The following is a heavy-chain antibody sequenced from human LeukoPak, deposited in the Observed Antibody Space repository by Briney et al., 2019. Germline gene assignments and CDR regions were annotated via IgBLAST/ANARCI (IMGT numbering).Heavy chain of an antibody. Sequence: GASVKASCKASGYTFTDYYIHWVRQAPGQGLGWMGGINPDSGVTNYVQDFQVRGTMTRDKSTGIAHMELSRLTSDDTAVYYCERQYCSSRNCYESDNWFDPWGQGTMVTVSS. CDR3: ERQYCSSRNCYESDNWFDP. CDR1: GYTFTDYY. V-gene: IGHV1-2*02. CDR2: INPDSGVT. J-gene: IGHJ5*02. D-gene: IGHD2-2*01.